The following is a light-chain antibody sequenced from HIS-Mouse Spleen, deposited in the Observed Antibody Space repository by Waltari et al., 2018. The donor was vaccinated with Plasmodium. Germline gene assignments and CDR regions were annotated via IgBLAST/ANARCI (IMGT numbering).Light chain of an antibody. V-gene: IGLV2-23*01. CDR1: TSDAGSYNL. CDR2: EGS. J-gene: IGLJ3*02. Sequence: QSALTQPASVSGSPGQSIPISCTGTTSDAGSYNLVSWYQQHPGKAPKLMIYEGSKRPSGVSNRFSGSKSGNTASLTISGLQAEDEADYYCCSYAGSSTNWVFGGGTKLTVL. CDR3: CSYAGSSTNWV.